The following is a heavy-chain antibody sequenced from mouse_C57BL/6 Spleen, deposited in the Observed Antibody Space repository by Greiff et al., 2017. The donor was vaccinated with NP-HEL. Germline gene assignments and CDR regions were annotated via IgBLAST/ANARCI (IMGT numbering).Heavy chain of an antibody. V-gene: IGHV5-9-1*02. CDR3: TRVSYYSNYRNAMDY. D-gene: IGHD2-5*01. CDR2: ISSGGDYI. J-gene: IGHJ4*01. CDR1: GFTFSSYA. Sequence: DVMLVESGEGLVKPGGSLKLSCAASGFTFSSYAMSWVRQTPEKRLEWVAYISSGGDYIYYADTVKGRFTISRDNARNTLYLQMSSLTSEDTAMYYCTRVSYYSNYRNAMDYWGQGTSVTVSS.